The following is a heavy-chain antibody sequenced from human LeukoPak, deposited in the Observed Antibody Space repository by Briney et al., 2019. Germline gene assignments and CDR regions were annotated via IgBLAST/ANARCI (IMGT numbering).Heavy chain of an antibody. J-gene: IGHJ4*02. Sequence: SETLSLTCTVSGGSISSHYWSWIRQPPGKGLEWIGYIYYSGSTNYNPSLKSRVTISVDTSKNQFSLKLSSVTAADTAVYYCARTYGSSWYEYYFDYWGQGTLVTVSS. CDR1: GGSISSHY. CDR2: IYYSGST. CDR3: ARTYGSSWYEYYFDY. D-gene: IGHD6-13*01. V-gene: IGHV4-59*11.